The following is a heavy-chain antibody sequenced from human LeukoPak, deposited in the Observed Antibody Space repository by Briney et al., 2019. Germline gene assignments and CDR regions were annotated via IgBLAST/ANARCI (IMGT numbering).Heavy chain of an antibody. J-gene: IGHJ6*03. V-gene: IGHV1-8*01. CDR3: ARQSYRGYYYYMDV. D-gene: IGHD3-16*02. Sequence: ASVKVSCKASGYTFTSYYMHWVRQAPGQGLEWMGWISAYNGNTGYAQKFQGRVTITRNTSISTAYMELSSLRSEDTAVYYCARQSYRGYYYYMDVWGKGTTVTVSS. CDR2: ISAYNGNT. CDR1: GYTFTSYY.